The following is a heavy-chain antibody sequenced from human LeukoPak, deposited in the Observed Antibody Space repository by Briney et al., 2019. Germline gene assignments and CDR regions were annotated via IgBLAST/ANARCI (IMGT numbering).Heavy chain of an antibody. D-gene: IGHD3-10*01. CDR3: ARFDPDEGSFDY. CDR2: INSDGSST. Sequence: GGSLRLSCAASGFTFSSYWMHWVRQAPGKGPVWVSRINSDGSSTSYADSVKGRFTISRDNAKNTLYLQMNSLRAEDTAVYYCARFDPDEGSFDYWGQGALVTVSS. CDR1: GFTFSSYW. J-gene: IGHJ4*02. V-gene: IGHV3-74*01.